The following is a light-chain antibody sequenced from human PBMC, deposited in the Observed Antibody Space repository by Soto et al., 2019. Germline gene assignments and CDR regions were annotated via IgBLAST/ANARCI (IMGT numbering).Light chain of an antibody. CDR2: GAS. J-gene: IGKJ5*01. CDR3: LHYGGSPLT. V-gene: IGKV3-20*01. Sequence: EIVLTQSPGTLSLSPGERATLSCRASQSVSSSYLAWHQQKPGQAPRLLIYGASSRATGIPDRFSGSGSGTDFTLTISRLEPEDFAVYYCLHYGGSPLTFGQGTRLEI. CDR1: QSVSSSY.